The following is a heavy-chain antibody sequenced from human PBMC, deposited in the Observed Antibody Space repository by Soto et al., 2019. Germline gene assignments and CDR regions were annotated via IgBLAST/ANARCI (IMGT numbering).Heavy chain of an antibody. CDR3: ARDSKLYDYDSRGYDADRKTYYERGMEV. Sequence: ASVKFSCTASGYTFTSYGISWVRQAPGQGLEWMGWISAYNGNTNYAQKLQGRVTMTTDTSTSTAYMELRSLRSDDTAVYYCARDSKLYDYDSRGYDADRKTYYERGMEVWGQGIT. J-gene: IGHJ6*02. CDR2: ISAYNGNT. D-gene: IGHD3-22*01. CDR1: GYTFTSYG. V-gene: IGHV1-18*01.